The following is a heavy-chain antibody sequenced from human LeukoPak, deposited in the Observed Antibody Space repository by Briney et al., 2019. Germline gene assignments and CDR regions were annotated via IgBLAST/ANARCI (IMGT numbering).Heavy chain of an antibody. CDR2: VYTSGST. J-gene: IGHJ4*02. CDR3: ASTTVRTGY. CDR1: GGSISSYY. D-gene: IGHD4-17*01. Sequence: PSETLSLTCTVSGGSISSYYWSWIRQPAGKGLEWIGRVYTSGSTYYNPSLKSRVTISLDTSKNQFSLKLSSVTAADTAVYYCASTTVRTGYWGQGTLVTVSS. V-gene: IGHV4-4*07.